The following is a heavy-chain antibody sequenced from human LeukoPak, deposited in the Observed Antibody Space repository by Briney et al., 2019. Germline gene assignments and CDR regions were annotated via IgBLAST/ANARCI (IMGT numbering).Heavy chain of an antibody. CDR2: ISGSGGST. CDR1: GFTFSSYA. V-gene: IGHV3-23*01. J-gene: IGHJ4*02. CDR3: ANRPMSGSYYFDY. Sequence: GGSLRLSCAASGFTFSSYAMSWVRQAPGKGLEWVSAISGSGGSTYYADSVKGRFTISRDNSKNTLYLQMNSLRAEDTAVYYCANRPMSGSYYFDYWGQGTLVTVSS. D-gene: IGHD1-26*01.